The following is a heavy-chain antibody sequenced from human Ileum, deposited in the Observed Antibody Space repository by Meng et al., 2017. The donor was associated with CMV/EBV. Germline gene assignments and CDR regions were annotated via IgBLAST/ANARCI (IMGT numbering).Heavy chain of an antibody. CDR2: IKEDGSEK. J-gene: IGHJ4*01. V-gene: IGHV3-7*03. Sequence: GESLKISCAASGFTFSNYWISWVRQAPGKGLEWVANIKEDGSEKYYVDSVKGRFTISRDNAKKSLYLQMNSLRAEDTAVYYSAISPKDVLLPVAMTGWGQGTLVTVSS. D-gene: IGHD3-22*01. CDR3: AISPKDVLLPVAMTG. CDR1: GFTFSNYW.